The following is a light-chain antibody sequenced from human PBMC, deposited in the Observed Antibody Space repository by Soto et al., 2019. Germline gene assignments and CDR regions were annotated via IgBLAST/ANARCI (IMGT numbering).Light chain of an antibody. CDR3: SSYTSSSTLLYV. CDR2: DVS. J-gene: IGLJ1*01. CDR1: SSDVGGYNY. V-gene: IGLV2-14*01. Sequence: QSALTQPASVSGSPGQSITISCTGTSSDVGGYNYVSWYQQHPGKAPKLMIYDVSNRPSGVSNRLSGSKSGNTASLTISGRQAEAEADYYCSSYTSSSTLLYVFGTGTKVTVL.